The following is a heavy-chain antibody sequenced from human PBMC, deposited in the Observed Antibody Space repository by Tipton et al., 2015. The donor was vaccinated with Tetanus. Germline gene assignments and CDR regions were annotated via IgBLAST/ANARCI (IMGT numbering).Heavy chain of an antibody. V-gene: IGHV4-61*01. CDR3: ARDQARGARGWNYFDY. Sequence: TLSLTCSVSGAPVTSGRHHWSWIRLAPGRGLEWIGFVSDSGSTNYNPSVRGRVAISLDTSKNQFSLELTSVTAADTAVYYCARDQARGARGWNYFDYWGLGTLVTVSS. CDR2: VSDSGST. J-gene: IGHJ4*02. CDR1: GAPVTSGRHH. D-gene: IGHD6-6*01.